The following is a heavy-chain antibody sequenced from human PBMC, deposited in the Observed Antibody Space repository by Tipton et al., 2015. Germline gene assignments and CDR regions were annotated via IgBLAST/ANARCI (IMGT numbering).Heavy chain of an antibody. J-gene: IGHJ4*02. V-gene: IGHV4-61*08. CDR2: IYDSGST. Sequence: TLSLTCTVSGGSISSGDYFWNWIRQPPGKGLEWIGYIYDSGSTNYNPSLKSRVTISVDTSKNQFSLKLSSVTAADTAVYYCARENGSGYLGYWGQGTLVTVSS. CDR1: GGSISSGDYF. CDR3: ARENGSGYLGY. D-gene: IGHD3-22*01.